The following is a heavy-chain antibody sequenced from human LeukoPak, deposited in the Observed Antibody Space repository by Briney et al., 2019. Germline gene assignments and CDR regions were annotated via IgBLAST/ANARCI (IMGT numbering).Heavy chain of an antibody. Sequence: GASVKVSCKASGYTFTGYYMHWVRQAPGQGLEWMGWINPNSGGTNYAQKFQGWVTMTRDTSISTAYMELSRLRSDDTAVYYCARPYSGSYFISGQGLAYWGQGTLVTVSS. J-gene: IGHJ4*02. V-gene: IGHV1-2*04. CDR2: INPNSGGT. D-gene: IGHD1-26*01. CDR1: GYTFTGYY. CDR3: ARPYSGSYFISGQGLAY.